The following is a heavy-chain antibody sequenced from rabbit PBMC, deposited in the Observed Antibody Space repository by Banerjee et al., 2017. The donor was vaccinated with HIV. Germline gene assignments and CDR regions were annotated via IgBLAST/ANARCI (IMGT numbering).Heavy chain of an antibody. CDR1: GFSFSSSYY. Sequence: QSLEESGGDLVKPGASLTLTCTASGFSFSSSYYMCWVRQAPGKGLEWIACIYTGSSGSTYYASWAKGRFTISKSSSTTVTLQMTSLTAADTATYFCARYYSSSSTGYTFNLWGPGTLVTVS. D-gene: IGHD1-1*01. J-gene: IGHJ4*01. V-gene: IGHV1S40*01. CDR3: ARYYSSSSTGYTFNL. CDR2: IYTGSSGST.